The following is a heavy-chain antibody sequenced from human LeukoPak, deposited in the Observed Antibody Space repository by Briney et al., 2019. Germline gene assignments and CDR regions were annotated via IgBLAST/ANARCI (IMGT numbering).Heavy chain of an antibody. Sequence: GGSLRLSCAASGFTFSSYSMNWVRQAPGKGLEWVSFISTTNDIYYADSVKGRFTISRDNAKNSLYLQMDSLRAEDTAVYYCAGTYYYDESAIFGHWGQGTLVTVSS. CDR3: AGTYYYDESAIFGH. D-gene: IGHD3-22*01. J-gene: IGHJ4*02. CDR2: ISTTNDI. CDR1: GFTFSSYS. V-gene: IGHV3-21*06.